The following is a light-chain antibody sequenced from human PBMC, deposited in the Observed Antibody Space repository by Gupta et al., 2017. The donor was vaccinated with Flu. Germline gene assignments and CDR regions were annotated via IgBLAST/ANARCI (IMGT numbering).Light chain of an antibody. Sequence: SYVLTQSPSVSVAPGQAATIPCGGDNIGSKIVHWYQQKPGQAPVLVVYDNSDRPSGIPDRFSGSNFGNTATLTINRVEAGDEADYFCQVWDNSGGYDWVFGGGTKLTVL. CDR2: DNS. V-gene: IGLV3-21*02. CDR1: NIGSKI. J-gene: IGLJ3*02. CDR3: QVWDNSGGYDWV.